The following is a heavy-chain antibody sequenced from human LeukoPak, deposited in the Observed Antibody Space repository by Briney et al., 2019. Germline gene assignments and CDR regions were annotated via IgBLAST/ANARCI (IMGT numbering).Heavy chain of an antibody. J-gene: IGHJ4*02. CDR1: GFTFSSYA. CDR2: INHSGST. V-gene: IGHV4-34*01. CDR3: ARHGPQWLPEL. Sequence: PGGSLRLSCAASGFTFSSYAMSWSRQPPGKGLEWIGEINHSGSTNYNPSLKSRVTISVDTSKNQFSLKLSSVTAADTAVYYCARHGPQWLPELWGQGTLVTVSS. D-gene: IGHD3-22*01.